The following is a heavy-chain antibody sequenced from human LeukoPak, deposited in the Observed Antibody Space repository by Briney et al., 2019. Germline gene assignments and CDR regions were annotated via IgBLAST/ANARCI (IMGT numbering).Heavy chain of an antibody. Sequence: PGRSLRLSCAASGFTFDSYGMHWVRQAPGKGLEWVALISLDGNTKYYADSVKGRFTISRDNSKNTLYLQMNSLRAEDTAVYHCAKQGSCSGGSCYAHHFDSWGQGTLVTVSS. D-gene: IGHD2-15*01. CDR2: ISLDGNTK. CDR1: GFTFDSYG. J-gene: IGHJ4*02. CDR3: AKQGSCSGGSCYAHHFDS. V-gene: IGHV3-30*18.